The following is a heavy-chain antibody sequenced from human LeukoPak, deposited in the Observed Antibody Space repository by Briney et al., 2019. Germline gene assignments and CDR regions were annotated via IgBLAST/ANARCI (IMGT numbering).Heavy chain of an antibody. Sequence: GGSLRLSCAASGFTFSSYSMNWVRQAPGKGLEWIGRIQSTADDDTTVYAAPVKDRFTISRDDSKNMLFLQMSSLRSDDTAVYYCTADRYDFSTGSHWFDPWGQGSLVTVSS. V-gene: IGHV3-15*07. CDR3: TADRYDFSTGSHWFDP. CDR1: GFTFSSYS. CDR2: IQSTADDDTT. D-gene: IGHD3-3*01. J-gene: IGHJ5*02.